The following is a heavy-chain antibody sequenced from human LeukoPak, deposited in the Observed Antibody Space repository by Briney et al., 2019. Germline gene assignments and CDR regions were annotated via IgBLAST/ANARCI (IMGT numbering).Heavy chain of an antibody. CDR2: IYPGDSDT. D-gene: IGHD6-19*01. J-gene: IGHJ4*02. CDR3: ARPRLHSSGWNSSDC. V-gene: IGHV5-51*01. Sequence: GESLKISCKGSGYSFTNYWIGWVRQMPGKGLEWMGIIYPGDSDTRYSPSFQGQVTISVDKSISTAYLQWSSLKASDTAMYYCARPRLHSSGWNSSDCWGQGTLVTVSS. CDR1: GYSFTNYW.